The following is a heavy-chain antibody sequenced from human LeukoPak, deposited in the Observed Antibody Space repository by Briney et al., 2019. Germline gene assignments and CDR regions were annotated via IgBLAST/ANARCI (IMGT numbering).Heavy chain of an antibody. D-gene: IGHD3-10*01. Sequence: GGSLRLSCAASGFTFSHYGVHWVRQAPGKGLEWVAVISYDGSNKYYADSVKGRFTISRDNSKNTVFLEMNSLRAEDTAVYYCARYNGSGSYYNIYYYYYGMDVWGQGTTVTVSS. CDR3: ARYNGSGSYYNIYYYYYGMDV. J-gene: IGHJ6*02. CDR2: ISYDGSNK. V-gene: IGHV3-30*03. CDR1: GFTFSHYG.